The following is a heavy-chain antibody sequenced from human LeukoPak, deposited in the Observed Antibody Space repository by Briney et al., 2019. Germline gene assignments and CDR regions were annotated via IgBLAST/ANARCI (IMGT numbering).Heavy chain of an antibody. CDR1: GFIFNNYG. D-gene: IGHD4-11*01. V-gene: IGHV3-30*02. CDR3: AKNLLVTGND. CDR2: IQSDGGNK. Sequence: PGGSLRLSCAASGFIFNNYGIHWVRQTPGKGLEWVAFIQSDGGNKYYADSVKGRFTISRDNSKNTLYLQMNSLRAEDTAVYYCAKNLLVTGNDWGQGILVTVSS. J-gene: IGHJ4*02.